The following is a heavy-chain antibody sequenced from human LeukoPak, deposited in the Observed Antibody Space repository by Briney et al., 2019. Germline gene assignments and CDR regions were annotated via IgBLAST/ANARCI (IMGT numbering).Heavy chain of an antibody. Sequence: PSETLSLTCAVSGVSISSSDWWSWVRQAPGKGLEWIGEIYDTGSTNYNPSLKSRVTISVDTSKNQFSLKLSSVTAADTAVYYCARGGGNFDYWGQGTLVTVSS. CDR3: ARGGGNFDY. V-gene: IGHV4-4*02. CDR2: IYDTGST. J-gene: IGHJ4*02. CDR1: GVSISSSDW.